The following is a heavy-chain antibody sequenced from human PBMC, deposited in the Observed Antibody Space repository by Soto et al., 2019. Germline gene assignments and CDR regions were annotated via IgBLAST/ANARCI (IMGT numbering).Heavy chain of an antibody. V-gene: IGHV1-58*02. D-gene: IGHD3-9*01. Sequence: SVKVSCKASGFTFTSSAMQWVRRARGQRLEWIGWIVVGSGNTNYSPSLRSRLTITKDTSKNQVVLTMTNMDPMDTGTYYCAHKGPEDWPLDYWGQGTLVTVSS. CDR3: AHKGPEDWPLDY. CDR2: IVVGSGNT. J-gene: IGHJ4*02. CDR1: GFTFTSSA.